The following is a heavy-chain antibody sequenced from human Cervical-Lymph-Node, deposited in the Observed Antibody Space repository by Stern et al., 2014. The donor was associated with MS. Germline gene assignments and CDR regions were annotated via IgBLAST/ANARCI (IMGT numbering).Heavy chain of an antibody. CDR3: ARIRGTARLIDY. Sequence: QVTLRESGPALGKPTQTLTLTCTFSGFSLTTGGMCVTWIRQPPGKAPEWLGLIDWDGDKYYRTPLRARLTISKDTSKNQVVLTMTNMDPVDTATYYCARIRGTARLIDYWGQGTLVTVSS. D-gene: IGHD6-6*01. J-gene: IGHJ4*02. V-gene: IGHV2-70*01. CDR1: GFSLTTGGMC. CDR2: IDWDGDK.